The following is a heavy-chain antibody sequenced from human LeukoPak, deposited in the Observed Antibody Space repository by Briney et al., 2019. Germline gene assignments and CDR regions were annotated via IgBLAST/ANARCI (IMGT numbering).Heavy chain of an antibody. CDR3: AKSPGSYFDY. Sequence: PGGSLRLSCEASGFTFSSYWMHWVRQAPGKGLVWVSRIKSDGSNYYADSVKGRFTISRDNAKNSLYLQMNSLRAEDTALYYCAKSPGSYFDYWGQGTLVTVSS. CDR2: IKSDGSN. J-gene: IGHJ4*02. V-gene: IGHV3-74*01. CDR1: GFTFSSYW. D-gene: IGHD3-10*01.